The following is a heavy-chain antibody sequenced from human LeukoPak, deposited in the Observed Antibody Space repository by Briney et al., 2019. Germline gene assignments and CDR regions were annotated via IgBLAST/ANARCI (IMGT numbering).Heavy chain of an antibody. V-gene: IGHV4-59*01. CDR1: GGSISSYY. CDR3: AREVPAATAYFDY. Sequence: SETLSLTCTVSGGSISSYYWSWIRQPPGKGLEWIGYIYYSGSTNYNPSLKSRVTISVDTSKNQFSLKLSSVTAADTAVYYCAREVPAATAYFDYWGQGTLVTVSS. CDR2: IYYSGST. D-gene: IGHD2-2*01. J-gene: IGHJ4*02.